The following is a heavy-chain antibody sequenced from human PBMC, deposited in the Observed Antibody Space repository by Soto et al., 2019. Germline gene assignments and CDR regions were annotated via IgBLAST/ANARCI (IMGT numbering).Heavy chain of an antibody. CDR1: GGSISSSSYY. Sequence: SETLSLTCTVSGGSISSSSYYWGWIRQPPGKGLEWIGSIYYSGSTYYNPSLKSRVTISVDTSKNQFSLKLSSVTAADTAVYYCAGRELERYYFDYWGQGTLVTVSS. V-gene: IGHV4-39*01. D-gene: IGHD1-26*01. CDR2: IYYSGST. CDR3: AGRELERYYFDY. J-gene: IGHJ4*02.